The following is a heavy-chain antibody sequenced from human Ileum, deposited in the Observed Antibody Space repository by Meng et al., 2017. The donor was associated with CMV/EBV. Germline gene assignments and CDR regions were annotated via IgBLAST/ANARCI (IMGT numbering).Heavy chain of an antibody. CDR2: INHSGST. V-gene: IGHV4-34*01. J-gene: IGHJ4*02. Sequence: GSLRLSCAVSGVSFSAYYWSWIRQPPGKGLEWIGEINHSGSTNYNPSLKSRVTISLDTSKNQFSLKLTSVTAADTAVYYCARITGKYRDYWGQGTLVTVSS. D-gene: IGHD1-14*01. CDR1: GVSFSAYY. CDR3: ARITGKYRDY.